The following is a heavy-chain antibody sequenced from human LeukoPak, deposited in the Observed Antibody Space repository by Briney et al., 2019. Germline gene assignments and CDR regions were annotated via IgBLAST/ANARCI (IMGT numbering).Heavy chain of an antibody. CDR2: ISGSGGST. CDR3: AKGGAYYDFWSGYYDENWFDP. J-gene: IGHJ5*02. CDR1: GFTFSSYG. D-gene: IGHD3-3*01. Sequence: GGSLRLSCAASGFTFSSYGMSWVRQAPGKGLEWVSAISGSGGSTYYADSVKGRFTISRDNSKNTLYLQMNSLRAEDTAVYYCAKGGAYYDFWSGYYDENWFDPRGQGTLVTVSS. V-gene: IGHV3-23*01.